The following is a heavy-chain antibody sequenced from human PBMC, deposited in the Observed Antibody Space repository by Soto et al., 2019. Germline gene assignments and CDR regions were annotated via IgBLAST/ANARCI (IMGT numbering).Heavy chain of an antibody. CDR1: GFTFSSYG. Sequence: QVQLVESGGGVVQPGRSLRLSCAASGFTFSSYGMHWVRQAPGKGREWVAVIWYDGSNKYYADSVKGRFTISRDNSKNPLYLQMNSLRAEDTAVYYCARDDGDGVLDYWGQGTLVTVSS. CDR2: IWYDGSNK. V-gene: IGHV3-33*01. J-gene: IGHJ4*02. CDR3: ARDDGDGVLDY. D-gene: IGHD4-17*01.